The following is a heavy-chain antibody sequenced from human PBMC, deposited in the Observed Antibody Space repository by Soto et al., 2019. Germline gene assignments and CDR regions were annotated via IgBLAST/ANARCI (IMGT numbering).Heavy chain of an antibody. J-gene: IGHJ3*02. CDR1: GFTFSSYA. D-gene: IGHD5-18*01. Sequence: PGGSLRLSCAASGFTFSSYAMSWVRQAPGKGLEWVSAISGSGGSTYYADSVKGRFTISRDSSKNTLYLQMNSLRAEDTAVYYCAKVLDMWRDTAMALNRFFLDAFDIWCQGPMGTVSS. CDR3: AKVLDMWRDTAMALNRFFLDAFDI. V-gene: IGHV3-23*01. CDR2: ISGSGGST.